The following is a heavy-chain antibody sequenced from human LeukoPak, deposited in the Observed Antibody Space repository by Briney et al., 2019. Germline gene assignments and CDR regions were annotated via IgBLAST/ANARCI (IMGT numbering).Heavy chain of an antibody. CDR2: IKQDGSEK. CDR1: GFTFSSYW. D-gene: IGHD2-15*01. J-gene: IGHJ3*02. Sequence: GGSLRLSCAASGFTFSSYWMSWVRQALGKGLEWVANIKQDGSEKYYVDSVKGRFTISRDNAKNSLYLQMNSLRAEDTAVYYCARDIVVVVADIHPHAFDIWGQGTMVTVSS. V-gene: IGHV3-7*01. CDR3: ARDIVVVVADIHPHAFDI.